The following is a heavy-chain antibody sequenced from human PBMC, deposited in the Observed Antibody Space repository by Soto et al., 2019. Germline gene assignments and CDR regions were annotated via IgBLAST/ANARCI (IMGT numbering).Heavy chain of an antibody. Sequence: SETLSLTCSVSGTSIRGYYWTWIRQPPGKGLEWIGYIYYTGTTKYNPSLKSRVTISVDTSKNQFSLRLNSVTAADTAVYYCAREGSSFGSNPFDSWGQGALVTVSS. D-gene: IGHD3-10*01. V-gene: IGHV4-59*01. CDR3: AREGSSFGSNPFDS. CDR2: IYYTGTT. CDR1: GTSIRGYY. J-gene: IGHJ4*02.